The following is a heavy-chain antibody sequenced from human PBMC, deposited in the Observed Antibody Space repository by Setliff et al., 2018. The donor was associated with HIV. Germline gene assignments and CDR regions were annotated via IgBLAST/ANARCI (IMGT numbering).Heavy chain of an antibody. CDR2: ISGYSGHT. V-gene: IGHV1-18*01. D-gene: IGHD6-13*01. Sequence: ASVKVSCKTSGGTFSNYVISWVRQAPGQGFEWMGWISGYSGHTSYAQKFQGRVTMTTDTSTSTAYMELRNLRSDDTALYFCAREHSTTWPYFDFWGQGTLVTVSS. J-gene: IGHJ4*02. CDR1: GGTFSNYV. CDR3: AREHSTTWPYFDF.